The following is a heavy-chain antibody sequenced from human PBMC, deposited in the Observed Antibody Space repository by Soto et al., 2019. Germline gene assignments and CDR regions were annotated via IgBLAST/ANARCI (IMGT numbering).Heavy chain of an antibody. CDR1: GFTFSSYS. V-gene: IGHV3-21*01. J-gene: IGHJ4*02. Sequence: EVQLVESGGGLVKPGGSLRLSCAASGFTFSSYSMNWVRQAPGKGLEWVSSISSSSSYIYYADSVKGRFTISRDNAKNPLYLQMNSLRAEDTAVYYCARDPAGDYGSFDYWGQGTLVTVSS. CDR2: ISSSSSYI. CDR3: ARDPAGDYGSFDY. D-gene: IGHD4-17*01.